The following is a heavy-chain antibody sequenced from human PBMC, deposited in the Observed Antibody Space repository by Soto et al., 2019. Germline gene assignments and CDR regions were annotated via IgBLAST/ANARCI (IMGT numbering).Heavy chain of an antibody. Sequence: GGSLRLSCAASGVTFSSYAMNWVRQAPGKGLEWVSAISDSGGSTYYADSVKGRFTISRDNSKNTLYLQMNSLRAEDTAVYYCAKSLTNYFYYYYMDVWGKGNTVTVSS. CDR2: ISDSGGST. V-gene: IGHV3-23*01. CDR1: GVTFSSYA. J-gene: IGHJ6*03. CDR3: AKSLTNYFYYYYMDV. D-gene: IGHD3-9*01.